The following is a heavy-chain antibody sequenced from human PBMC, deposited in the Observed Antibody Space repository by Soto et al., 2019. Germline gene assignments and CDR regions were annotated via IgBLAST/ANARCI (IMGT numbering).Heavy chain of an antibody. V-gene: IGHV1-69*02. D-gene: IGHD2-2*01. CDR3: ASPGSRIGSTSYSDY. Sequence: QVQLVQSGAEVKKPGSSVKVSCKASGGTFSSYTISWVRQAPGQGLEWMGRIIPILGIANYAQKFQGRVTITADKSTSTAYMELSSLRSEDTAVYYCASPGSRIGSTSYSDYWGQGTLVTVSS. J-gene: IGHJ4*02. CDR2: IIPILGIA. CDR1: GGTFSSYT.